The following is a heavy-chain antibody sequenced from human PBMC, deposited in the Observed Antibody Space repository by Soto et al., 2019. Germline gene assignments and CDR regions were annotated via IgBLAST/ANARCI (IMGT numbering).Heavy chain of an antibody. J-gene: IGHJ4*02. V-gene: IGHV3-9*01. D-gene: IGHD3-22*01. CDR3: AKAMTEDYDSSGYLGY. CDR2: ISWNSGSI. CDR1: GFTFDDYA. Sequence: GGSLRLSCAASGFTFDDYAMHWVRQAPGKGLEWVSGISWNSGSIGYADSVKGRFTISRDNAKNSLYLQMNSLRAEDTALYYCAKAMTEDYDSSGYLGYWGQGTLVTVSS.